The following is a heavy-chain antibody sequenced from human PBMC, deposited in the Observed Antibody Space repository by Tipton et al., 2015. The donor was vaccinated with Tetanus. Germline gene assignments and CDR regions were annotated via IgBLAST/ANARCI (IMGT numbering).Heavy chain of an antibody. CDR1: GASISSIYS. CDR2: VFRSGSA. D-gene: IGHD2-2*01. V-gene: IGHV4-30-2*01. CDR3: ARVACSSTSCYSHYFDY. Sequence: TLSLTCAVSGASISSIYSWSWIRQPPGKGLEWIGYVFRSGSADYNPSLKSRVNISLDRSENQISLMLTPVTAADTAVYYCARVACSSTSCYSHYFDYWGPGSLVTVSS. J-gene: IGHJ4*02.